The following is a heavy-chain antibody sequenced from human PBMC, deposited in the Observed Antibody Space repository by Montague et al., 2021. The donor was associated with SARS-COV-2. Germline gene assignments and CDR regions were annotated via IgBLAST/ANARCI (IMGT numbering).Heavy chain of an antibody. Sequence: ETLSLTCNVSGGSIRNYYWSWIRQPPGKGLEWIGYIYYSGSTNYNPSLKSRVTISIDTSKNQFSLKLSSVTAADTAVYYCARDAGDWFDPWGQGTLVTVSS. CDR3: ARDAGDWFDP. V-gene: IGHV4-59*01. CDR1: GGSIRNYY. J-gene: IGHJ5*02. CDR2: IYYSGST. D-gene: IGHD3-10*01.